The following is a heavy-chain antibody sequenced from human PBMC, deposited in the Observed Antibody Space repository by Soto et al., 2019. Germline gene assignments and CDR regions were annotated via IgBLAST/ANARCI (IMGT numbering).Heavy chain of an antibody. Sequence: EVQLVESGGGLVQPGGSLRLSCAASGFTFSSYWMSWVRQAPGKGLEWVANIKQDGSETYYVDSVKGRFTISRDNAKNSLYLQMNSMRAEDTAVYYCARLRLGDYVDYGSFDYWGQGTLVTVSS. V-gene: IGHV3-7*01. CDR3: ARLRLGDYVDYGSFDY. D-gene: IGHD4-17*01. J-gene: IGHJ4*02. CDR1: GFTFSSYW. CDR2: IKQDGSET.